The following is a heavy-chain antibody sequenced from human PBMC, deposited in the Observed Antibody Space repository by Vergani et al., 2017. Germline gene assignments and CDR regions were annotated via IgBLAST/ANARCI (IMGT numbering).Heavy chain of an antibody. J-gene: IGHJ4*02. V-gene: IGHV4-59*01. D-gene: IGHD3-9*01. Sequence: QVQLQESGPGLVKPSETLSLTCTVSGGSISSYYWSWIRQPPGKGLEWIGYIYYSGSTTYNPSLKSRVTISVDTSKNQFSLKLSSVTAADTAVYYCTRAYYDILTGYDYWGQGTLVTVSS. CDR2: IYYSGST. CDR1: GGSISSYY. CDR3: TRAYYDILTGYDY.